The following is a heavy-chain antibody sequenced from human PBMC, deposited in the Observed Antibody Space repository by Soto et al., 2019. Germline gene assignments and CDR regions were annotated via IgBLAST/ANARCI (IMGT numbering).Heavy chain of an antibody. J-gene: IGHJ4*02. CDR2: ISGSGGST. Sequence: PGGSLRLSCAASGFTCSSYAMSWVRQAPGKGLEWVSAISGSGGSTYYADSVKGRFTISRDNSRNTLYLQMNSLRAEDTAVYYCAKVRMPTYYFDYWGQGTLVTVSS. D-gene: IGHD2-15*01. CDR3: AKVRMPTYYFDY. CDR1: GFTCSSYA. V-gene: IGHV3-23*01.